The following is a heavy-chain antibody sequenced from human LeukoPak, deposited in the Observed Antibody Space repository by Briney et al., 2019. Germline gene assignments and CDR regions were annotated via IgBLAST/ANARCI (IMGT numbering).Heavy chain of an antibody. V-gene: IGHV1-18*01. Sequence: VSSVKVSCKTSGYTFTSYGISWVRQAPGQGLEWMGWISAYNGNTNYAQKLQGRVTMTTDTSTSTAYMELRSLRSDDTAVYYCAREMIVVVTATYYFDYWGQGTLVTVSS. J-gene: IGHJ4*02. D-gene: IGHD2-21*02. CDR3: AREMIVVVTATYYFDY. CDR1: GYTFTSYG. CDR2: ISAYNGNT.